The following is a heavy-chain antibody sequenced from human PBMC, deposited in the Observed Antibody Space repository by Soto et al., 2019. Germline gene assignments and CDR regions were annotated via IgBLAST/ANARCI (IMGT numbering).Heavy chain of an antibody. V-gene: IGHV4-31*03. CDR2: IYYSGST. Sequence: SETLSLTCTVSGGSISSGGYYWSWIRQHPGKGLEWIGYIYYSGSTYYNPSLKSRVTISVDTSKNQFSLKLSSVTAADTAVYYCASNRDGYNLSEYYFDYWGQGTLVTVSS. CDR3: ASNRDGYNLSEYYFDY. J-gene: IGHJ4*02. CDR1: GGSISSGGYY. D-gene: IGHD5-12*01.